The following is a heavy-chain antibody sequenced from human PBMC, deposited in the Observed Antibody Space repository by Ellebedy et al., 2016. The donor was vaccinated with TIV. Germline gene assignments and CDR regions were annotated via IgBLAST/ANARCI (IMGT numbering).Heavy chain of an antibody. CDR2: IYYSGST. V-gene: IGHV4-59*01. CDR3: ARGGVDTAMDY. D-gene: IGHD5-18*01. Sequence: SETLSLTCTVSGGSISSYYWSWIRQPPGKGLEWIGYIYYSGSTNYSPSLKSRVTISVDTSKNQFSLKLSSVTAADTAVYYCARGGVDTAMDYWGQGTLVTVSS. J-gene: IGHJ4*02. CDR1: GGSISSYY.